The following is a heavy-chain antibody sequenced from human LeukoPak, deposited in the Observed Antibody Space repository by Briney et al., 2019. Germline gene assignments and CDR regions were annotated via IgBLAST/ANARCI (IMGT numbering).Heavy chain of an antibody. V-gene: IGHV1-2*06. Sequence: ASVKVSCKASGYTFTGYYMHWVRQAPGQGLEWMGRINPNSGGTNYAQKFQGRVTMTRDTSISTAYMELSRLRSDDTAVYYCARDEMVRGGGLQYWGQGTLVTVSS. CDR2: INPNSGGT. CDR3: ARDEMVRGGGLQY. CDR1: GYTFTGYY. D-gene: IGHD3-10*01. J-gene: IGHJ4*02.